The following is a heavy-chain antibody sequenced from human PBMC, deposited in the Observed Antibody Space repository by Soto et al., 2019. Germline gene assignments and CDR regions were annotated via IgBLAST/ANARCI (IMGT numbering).Heavy chain of an antibody. Sequence: ASVKVSCKASGYTFTSYGISWVRQAPGQGLEWTGWISAYNGNTNYAQKLQGRVTMTTDTSTSTAYMELRSLRSDDTAVYYCARDTPITMIPDYYGMDVWGQGTTVTVSS. CDR2: ISAYNGNT. V-gene: IGHV1-18*01. D-gene: IGHD3-22*01. CDR3: ARDTPITMIPDYYGMDV. CDR1: GYTFTSYG. J-gene: IGHJ6*02.